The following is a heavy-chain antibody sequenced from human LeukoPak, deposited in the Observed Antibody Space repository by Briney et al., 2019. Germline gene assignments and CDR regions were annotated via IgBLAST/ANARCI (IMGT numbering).Heavy chain of an antibody. D-gene: IGHD4-17*01. Sequence: GGSLRLSCVASGFTFSNAWMSWVRQAPGKGLEWVSSITGGHYATYNTDSVKGRFTISRDNAKNTLYLQMNSLRADDTAIYYCTKDPNGDYIGAFDPWGQGTLVTVSS. CDR1: GFTFSNAW. V-gene: IGHV3-23*01. J-gene: IGHJ5*02. CDR2: ITGGHYAT. CDR3: TKDPNGDYIGAFDP.